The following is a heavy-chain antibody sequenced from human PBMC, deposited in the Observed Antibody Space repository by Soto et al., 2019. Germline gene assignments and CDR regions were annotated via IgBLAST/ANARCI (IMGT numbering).Heavy chain of an antibody. D-gene: IGHD6-13*01. CDR1: GYTFTSYD. CDR2: MNPNSGNT. Sequence: GASVKVSCKASGYTFTSYDINWVRQATGQGLEWMGWMNPNSGNTGYAQKFQGRVTMTRNTSISTAYMELSSLRSEDTAVYYCARGRAAAAGTGYAFDIWGQGTMVTVSS. J-gene: IGHJ3*02. V-gene: IGHV1-8*01. CDR3: ARGRAAAAGTGYAFDI.